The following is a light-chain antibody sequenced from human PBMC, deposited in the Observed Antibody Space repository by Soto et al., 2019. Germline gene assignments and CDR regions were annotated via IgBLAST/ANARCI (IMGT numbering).Light chain of an antibody. Sequence: EIVLTQCPGTLSLSPGERATLSCRASQSVSSSYLAWYQQKPGQAPRLLIYGASSRATGIPDRFSGSGSGTDFTLTISRLEPEDFAVYYCQQYPGYTFGQGTKLEIK. CDR3: QQYPGYT. CDR1: QSVSSSY. V-gene: IGKV3-20*01. CDR2: GAS. J-gene: IGKJ2*01.